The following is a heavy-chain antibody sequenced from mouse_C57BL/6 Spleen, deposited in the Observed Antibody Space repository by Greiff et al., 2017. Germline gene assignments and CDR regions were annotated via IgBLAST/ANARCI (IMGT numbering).Heavy chain of an antibody. D-gene: IGHD2-3*01. CDR3: ANDGYYYFDY. V-gene: IGHV1-22*01. J-gene: IGHJ2*01. CDR1: GYTFTDYN. CDR2: INPNNGGT. Sequence: VQLKQSGPELVKPGASVKMSCKASGYTFTDYNMHWVKQSHGKSLEWIGYINPNNGGTSYNQKFKGKATLTVNKSSSTAYMELRSLTSEDSAVYYCANDGYYYFDYWGQGTTLTVSS.